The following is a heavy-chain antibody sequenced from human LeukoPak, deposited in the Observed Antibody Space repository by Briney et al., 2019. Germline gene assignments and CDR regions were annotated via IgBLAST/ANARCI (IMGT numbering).Heavy chain of an antibody. Sequence: PGGSLRLSCAASGFTFSSYAMHWVRQAPGKGLEWVAVISYDGSNKYYADSVKGRFTISRDNSKNTLYLQMNSLRAEDTAIYYCASGGYYDAFDIWGQGTMVTVSS. CDR1: GFTFSSYA. J-gene: IGHJ3*02. D-gene: IGHD1-26*01. CDR2: ISYDGSNK. CDR3: ASGGYYDAFDI. V-gene: IGHV3-30-3*01.